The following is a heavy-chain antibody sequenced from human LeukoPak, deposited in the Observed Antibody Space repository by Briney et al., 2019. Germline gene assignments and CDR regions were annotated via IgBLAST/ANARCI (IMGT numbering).Heavy chain of an antibody. CDR1: GFTFNSYA. CDR3: VKQDWGSQPAGYYFDD. V-gene: IGHV3-64D*09. CDR2: IDNTGVNT. D-gene: IGHD7-27*01. Sequence: PGGSLRLSCSASGFTFNSYAVHWVRQAPGKGLEYVSSIDNTGVNTYYADSVKDRFTISRDNSKNTLYLQMSSLRAEGTAVYYCVKQDWGSQPAGYYFDDWGQGTLVTVSS. J-gene: IGHJ4*02.